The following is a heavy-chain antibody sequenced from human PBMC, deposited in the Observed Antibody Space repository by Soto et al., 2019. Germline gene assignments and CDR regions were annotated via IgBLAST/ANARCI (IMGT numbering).Heavy chain of an antibody. CDR3: ARDRLVPAAKGFDP. V-gene: IGHV4-31*03. Sequence: QVQLQESGPGLVKPSQTLSLTCTVSGGSISSGGYYWSWIRQHPGKGLEWIGYIYYSGSTYYNPSRKCRVTISVDTSKNQFSLKLSSVTAADTAVYYCARDRLVPAAKGFDPWGQGTLVTVSS. J-gene: IGHJ5*02. CDR1: GGSISSGGYY. D-gene: IGHD2-2*01. CDR2: IYYSGST.